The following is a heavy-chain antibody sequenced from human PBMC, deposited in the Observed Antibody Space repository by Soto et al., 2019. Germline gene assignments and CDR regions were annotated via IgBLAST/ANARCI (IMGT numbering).Heavy chain of an antibody. D-gene: IGHD6-13*01. J-gene: IGHJ4*02. CDR2: ISAYNGNT. CDR3: ATTSKLLAAAGTEWVY. CDR1: GYTFTSYG. Sequence: QVQLVQSGAEVKKPGASVKVSCKASGYTFTSYGIIWVRQAPGQGLEWMGWISAYNGNTNYAQKLQGRVTRTTDTSTSTAYMELRSLRSDDTAVYYCATTSKLLAAAGTEWVYWGQGTLVTVSS. V-gene: IGHV1-18*04.